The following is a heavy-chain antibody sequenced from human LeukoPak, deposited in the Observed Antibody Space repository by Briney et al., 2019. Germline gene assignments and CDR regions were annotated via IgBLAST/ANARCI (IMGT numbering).Heavy chain of an antibody. J-gene: IGHJ4*02. Sequence: GGSLRLSCAASGFTFSGYYMSWIRQAPGKGLEWVSYISSSGSTIYYADSVKGRFTISRDNAKNSLYLQMNSLRAEDTAVYYCARVITMVRGVNYYFDYWGQGTLVTVSS. V-gene: IGHV3-11*01. CDR2: ISSSGSTI. CDR1: GFTFSGYY. D-gene: IGHD3-10*01. CDR3: ARVITMVRGVNYYFDY.